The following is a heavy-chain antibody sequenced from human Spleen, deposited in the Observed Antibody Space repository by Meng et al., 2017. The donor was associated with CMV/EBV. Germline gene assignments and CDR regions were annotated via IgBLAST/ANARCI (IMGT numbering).Heavy chain of an antibody. CDR1: GGSISSGDYY. Sequence: QVQRQESGPGLVKPSQSLSLTCTVSGGSISSGDYYWSWTRQPPGKGLEWIGYIYYSGNTYYNPSLKSRVTISIDTSKNQFSLTLSSVTAADTAVYYCARAEYYNWFDPWGQGTLVTVSS. V-gene: IGHV4-30-4*01. CDR2: IYYSGNT. CDR3: ARAEYYNWFDP. J-gene: IGHJ5*02. D-gene: IGHD1-14*01.